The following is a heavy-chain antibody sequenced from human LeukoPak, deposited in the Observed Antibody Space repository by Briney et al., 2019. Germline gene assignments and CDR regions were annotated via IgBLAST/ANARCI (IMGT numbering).Heavy chain of an antibody. CDR3: AKEVQPYYYYYYGMDV. CDR2: ISSSGSTT. Sequence: GGSLRLSCAASGVTFSDYAMSWVRQAPGKGLEWVSVISSSGSTTYYADSVKGRFTISRDNSKNTLYLQMNSLRAEDTAVYYCAKEVQPYYYYYYGMDVWGQGTTVTVS. CDR1: GVTFSDYA. D-gene: IGHD1-1*01. J-gene: IGHJ6*02. V-gene: IGHV3-23*01.